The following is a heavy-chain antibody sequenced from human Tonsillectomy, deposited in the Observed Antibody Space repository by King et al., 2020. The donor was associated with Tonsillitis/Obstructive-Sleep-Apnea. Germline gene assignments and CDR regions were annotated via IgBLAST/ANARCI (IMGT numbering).Heavy chain of an antibody. CDR1: GFAFDDSA. J-gene: IGHJ4*02. CDR3: AKEEDTKTDGYGRNDY. V-gene: IGHV3-43*02. CDR2: ISGNSGST. Sequence: VQLVESGGGVVQPGGSLRLSCAASGFAFDDSAMHWVRQAPGMGLEWVSLISGNSGSTFYAASVKGRFTIFRDNSKNTLYLQMNSLTTEDTALYYCAKEEDTKTDGYGRNDYWGQGTLVTVSS. D-gene: IGHD2-15*01.